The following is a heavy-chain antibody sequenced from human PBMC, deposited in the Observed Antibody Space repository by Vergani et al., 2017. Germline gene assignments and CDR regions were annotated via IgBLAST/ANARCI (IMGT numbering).Heavy chain of an antibody. CDR3: ARDLRLKGSGSKYYGMDV. D-gene: IGHD3-10*01. CDR2: IYYSGST. CDR1: GGSISSYY. V-gene: IGHV4-59*01. J-gene: IGHJ6*02. Sequence: QVQLQESGPGLVKPSETLSLTCTVSGGSISSYYWSWIRQPPGKGLELIGYIYYSGSTNYNPSLKSRVTISVDTSKNQFSLKLSSVTAADTAVYYCARDLRLKGSGSKYYGMDVWGQGTTVTVSS.